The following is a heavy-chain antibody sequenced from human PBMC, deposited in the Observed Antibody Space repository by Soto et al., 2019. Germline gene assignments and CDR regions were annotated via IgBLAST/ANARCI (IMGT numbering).Heavy chain of an antibody. CDR1: GFTLSGND. CDR3: AKGGWYTSSSPSDC. J-gene: IGHJ4*02. CDR2: MSYDGSHQ. V-gene: IGHV3-30*18. D-gene: IGHD6-6*01. Sequence: QVQLVESGGGVVQPGRSLRLSCAASGFTLSGNDMHWVRQAPGKGPEWVAVMSYDGSHQYYADSVKGRFTISRDTSKSTLYPQMNSLRTQDPAVYYCAKGGWYTSSSPSDCWGQGTLVTVSS.